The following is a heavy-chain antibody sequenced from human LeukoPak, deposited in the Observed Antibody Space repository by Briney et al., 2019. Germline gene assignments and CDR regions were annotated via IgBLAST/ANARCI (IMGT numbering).Heavy chain of an antibody. CDR1: GGSISSGSYY. CDR2: IYTSGST. Sequence: KSSETLSLTCTVSGGSISSGSYYWSWIRQPAGKGLEWIGRIYTSGSTNYNPSLKSRVTISVDTSKNQFSLKLSSVTAADTAVYYCARHDCGGDCYSWDNWFDPWGQGTLVTVSS. J-gene: IGHJ5*02. V-gene: IGHV4-61*02. D-gene: IGHD2-21*02. CDR3: ARHDCGGDCYSWDNWFDP.